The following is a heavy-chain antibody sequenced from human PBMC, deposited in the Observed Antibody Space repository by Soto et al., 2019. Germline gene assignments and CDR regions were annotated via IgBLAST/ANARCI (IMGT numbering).Heavy chain of an antibody. D-gene: IGHD4-17*01. CDR3: ARDAVPFSYGGNGLYYYYGMDV. J-gene: IGHJ6*02. V-gene: IGHV4-30-4*01. CDR1: GGSISSGDYC. Sequence: SETLSLTCTVSGGSISSGDYCWSWIRQPPGKGLEWIGYIYYSGSTYYNPSLKSRVTISVDTSKNQFSLKLSSVTAADTAVYYCARDAVPFSYGGNGLYYYYGMDVWGQGTTVTVSS. CDR2: IYYSGST.